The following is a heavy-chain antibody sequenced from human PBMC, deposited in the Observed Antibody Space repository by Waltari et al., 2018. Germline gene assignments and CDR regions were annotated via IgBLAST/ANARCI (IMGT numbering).Heavy chain of an antibody. J-gene: IGHJ4*02. CDR2: MYYNART. CDR3: ARGVTMVQGVIITEGCDY. Sequence: QVQLQESGPGLVKPSETLSLTCTVSGGSISSYYWRWIRQPPGKGLEWSGDMYYNARTNNNPSLKSRVTISVDTSKNQSSLKRSSVTAAETAVYYCARGVTMVQGVIITEGCDYWGQGTLVTVSS. CDR1: GGSISSYY. V-gene: IGHV4-59*01. D-gene: IGHD3-10*01.